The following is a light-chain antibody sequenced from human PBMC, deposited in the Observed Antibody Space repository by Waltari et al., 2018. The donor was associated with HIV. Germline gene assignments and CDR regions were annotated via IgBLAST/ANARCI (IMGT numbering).Light chain of an antibody. CDR3: LQDYNYPRT. V-gene: IGKV1-6*01. CDR2: SAS. CDR1: QDIGND. Sequence: AVQMTQSPSSLSASVGDGVAITCRASQDIGNDLGWYQHKSGEAPKLLIYSASRLHSGVPSRFSGSGSGTDFTLTISSLQPEDFATYYCLQDYNYPRTFGQGTKV. J-gene: IGKJ1*01.